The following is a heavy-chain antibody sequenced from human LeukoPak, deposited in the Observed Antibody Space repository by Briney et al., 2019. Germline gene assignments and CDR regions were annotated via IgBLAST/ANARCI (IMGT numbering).Heavy chain of an antibody. Sequence: ASVKVSCKASGYTFTGYYMHWVRQAPGQGLGWMGWINPNSGGTNYAQKFQGRVTMTRDTSISTAYMELSRLRSDDTAVYYCARGKRYNNQSKYRNTYYFDYWGQGTLVTVSS. CDR3: ARGKRYNNQSKYRNTYYFDY. CDR1: GYTFTGYY. V-gene: IGHV1-2*02. CDR2: INPNSGGT. D-gene: IGHD2/OR15-2a*01. J-gene: IGHJ4*02.